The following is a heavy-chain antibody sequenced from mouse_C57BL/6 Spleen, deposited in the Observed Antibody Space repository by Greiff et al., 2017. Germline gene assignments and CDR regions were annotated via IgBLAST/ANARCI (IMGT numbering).Heavy chain of an antibody. CDR1: GYTFTSYW. CDR3: ARQNYYYGSSFWYFDV. CDR2: IYPGSGST. Sequence: QVQLQQPGAELVKPGASVKMSCKASGYTFTSYWITWVKQRPGQGLEWIGDIYPGSGSTNYNEKFKSKATLTVDTSSSTAYMQLSSLTSEDSAVYYCARQNYYYGSSFWYFDVWGTATTVTVAS. D-gene: IGHD1-1*01. J-gene: IGHJ1*03. V-gene: IGHV1-55*01.